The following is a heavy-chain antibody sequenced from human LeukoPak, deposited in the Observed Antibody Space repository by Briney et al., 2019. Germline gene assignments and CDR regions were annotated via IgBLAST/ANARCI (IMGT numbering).Heavy chain of an antibody. CDR3: ARDIVRSYDYGDSDAFDI. Sequence: SETLSLTCTVSGVSITSYFWSWVRQSPGKGLEWIGNIYSSGSTNYNPSLKSRLTISADTSKNQFSLKLKSVTAADTAVYYCARDIVRSYDYGDSDAFDIWGQGTMVTVSS. CDR2: IYSSGST. D-gene: IGHD4-17*01. J-gene: IGHJ3*02. CDR1: GVSITSYF. V-gene: IGHV4-59*01.